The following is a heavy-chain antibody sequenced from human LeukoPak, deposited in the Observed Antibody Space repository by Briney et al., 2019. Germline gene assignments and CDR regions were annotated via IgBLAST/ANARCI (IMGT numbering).Heavy chain of an antibody. CDR1: GGSINSDRYY. D-gene: IGHD2-21*02. CDR3: ARQKRLLPNWFDP. J-gene: IGHJ5*02. CDR2: VYYSGTA. V-gene: IGHV4-39*01. Sequence: PSETLSLTCAVSGGSINSDRYYWAWIRQPPGKGLEWIGSVYYSGTAYYSPSLTARVTMSVDTSDNHFSLELRSVTATDTAVYYCARQKRLLPNWFDPWGQGTLVTVSS.